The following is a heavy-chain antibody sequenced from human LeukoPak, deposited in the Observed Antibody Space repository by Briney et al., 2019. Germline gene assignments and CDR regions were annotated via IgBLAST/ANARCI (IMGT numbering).Heavy chain of an antibody. CDR3: AKASIAAAGGYFQH. J-gene: IGHJ1*01. D-gene: IGHD6-13*01. CDR1: GFTFSSYG. CDR2: ISHDGTNK. V-gene: IGHV3-30*18. Sequence: GRSLRLSCAASGFTFSSYGMHWVRQAPGKGLEWVALISHDGTNKYYGDSVKGRFTISRDKSKSTLFLQMNSLRAEDTAVYYCAKASIAAAGGYFQHWGQGTLVTVSS.